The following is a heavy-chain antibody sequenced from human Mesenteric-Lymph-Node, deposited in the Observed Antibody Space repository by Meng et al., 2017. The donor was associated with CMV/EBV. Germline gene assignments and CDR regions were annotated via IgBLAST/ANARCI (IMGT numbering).Heavy chain of an antibody. D-gene: IGHD6-13*01. CDR1: GGSISSSSYY. V-gene: IGHV4-39*01. CDR3: ARPRQPLYYYYGMDV. Sequence: SETLSLTCTVSGGSISSSSYYWGWIRQPPGKGLEWIGSIYYSGSTYYNPSLKSRVTISVDTSKNQFSLKLSPVTAADTAVYYCARPRQPLYYYYGMDVWGQGTTVTVSS. J-gene: IGHJ6*02. CDR2: IYYSGST.